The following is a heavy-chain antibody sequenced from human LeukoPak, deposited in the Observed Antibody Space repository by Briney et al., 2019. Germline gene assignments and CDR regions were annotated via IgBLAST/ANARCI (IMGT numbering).Heavy chain of an antibody. V-gene: IGHV4-59*12. D-gene: IGHD3-9*01. CDR3: ARDQYDILTGYYYYFDY. Sequence: SETLSLTCTVSGGSISSYYWSWIRQPPGKGLEWIGYIYYSGSTNYNPSLKSRVTISVDTSKNQFSLKLSSVTAADTAIYYCARDQYDILTGYYYYFDYWGQGTLITVSS. J-gene: IGHJ4*02. CDR1: GGSISSYY. CDR2: IYYSGST.